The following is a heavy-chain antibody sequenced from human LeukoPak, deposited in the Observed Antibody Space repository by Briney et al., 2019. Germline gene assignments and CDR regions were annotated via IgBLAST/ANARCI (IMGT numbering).Heavy chain of an antibody. D-gene: IGHD6-6*01. J-gene: IGHJ1*01. CDR2: INHSGST. CDR3: ATRVLNVYASIAARPDKKYFQH. V-gene: IGHV4-34*01. CDR1: GGSFSGYY. Sequence: SETLSLTCTVSGGSFSGYYWSWIRQPPGKGLEWIGEINHSGSTNYNPSLKSRVTISVDTSKNQFSLKLSSVTAADTAVYYCATRVLNVYASIAARPDKKYFQHWGQGTLVTVSS.